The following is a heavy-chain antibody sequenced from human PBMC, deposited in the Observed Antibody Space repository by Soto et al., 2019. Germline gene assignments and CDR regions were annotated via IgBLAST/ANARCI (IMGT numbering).Heavy chain of an antibody. D-gene: IGHD1-1*01. Sequence: SETLSLTCTVSGGSISSGGYYWSWIRQHPGKGLEWIGYIYYSGSTYYNPSLKSRVTISVDTSKNQFSLKLSSVTAADTAVYYCARVWNGVTDYWGQGTLVTVSS. J-gene: IGHJ4*02. CDR2: IYYSGST. V-gene: IGHV4-31*03. CDR3: ARVWNGVTDY. CDR1: GGSISSGGYY.